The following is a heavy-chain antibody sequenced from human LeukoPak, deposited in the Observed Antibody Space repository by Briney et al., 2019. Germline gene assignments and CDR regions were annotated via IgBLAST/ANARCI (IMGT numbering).Heavy chain of an antibody. Sequence: GGSLRLSCAASGFTFSSYGMHWVRQAPGKGLEWVAFIRYDGSNKYYADSVKGRFTISRDNSKNTLYLQMNSLRAEDTAVYYCAKARYGSSHAFDIWGQGTMVTVSS. V-gene: IGHV3-30*02. CDR3: AKARYGSSHAFDI. CDR1: GFTFSSYG. J-gene: IGHJ3*02. CDR2: IRYDGSNK. D-gene: IGHD6-6*01.